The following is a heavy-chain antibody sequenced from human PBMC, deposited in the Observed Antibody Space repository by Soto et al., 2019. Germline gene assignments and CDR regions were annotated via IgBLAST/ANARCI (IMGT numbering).Heavy chain of an antibody. Sequence: LVLMSLTRTVVCGSLRHIDWSWIRQTPGKGLEWVGYIYYGGTTSYNPSLQSRVTISLETSKSQFSLRLTSVTAADTAVYYCARLGAYYQSLDPLGPGTLVT. CDR2: IYYGGTT. V-gene: IGHV4-59*08. CDR1: CGSLRHID. CDR3: ARLGAYYQSLDP. D-gene: IGHD3-22*01. J-gene: IGHJ5*02.